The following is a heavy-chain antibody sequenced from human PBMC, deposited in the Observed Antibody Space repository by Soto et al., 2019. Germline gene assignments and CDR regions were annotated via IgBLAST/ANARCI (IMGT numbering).Heavy chain of an antibody. D-gene: IGHD4-4*01. CDR2: ISAYNGNT. CDR3: GRDVSTEVTLTASGFDY. V-gene: IGHV1-18*01. Sequence: ASVKVSCKASGYTFTSYGISWVRQAPGQGLEWMGWISAYNGNTNYAQKLQGRVTMTTDTSTSTAYMELRSLRSDDTAVYYCGRDVSTEVTLTASGFDYWGQGTLVTVSS. J-gene: IGHJ4*02. CDR1: GYTFTSYG.